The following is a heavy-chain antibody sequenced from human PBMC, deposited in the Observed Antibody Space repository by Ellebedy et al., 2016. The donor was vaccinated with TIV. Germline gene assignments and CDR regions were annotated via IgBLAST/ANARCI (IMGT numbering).Heavy chain of an antibody. V-gene: IGHV3-49*03. CDR2: IRSKAYGGTT. D-gene: IGHD6-19*01. Sequence: GESLKISCTASGFTFGDYAMSWFRQAPGKGLEWVGFIRSKAYGGTTEYAASVKGRFTISRDDSKNSLYLQMNSLKTEDTAVYYCARHPSVAGPGDVWGQGTTVTVSS. CDR1: GFTFGDYA. J-gene: IGHJ6*02. CDR3: ARHPSVAGPGDV.